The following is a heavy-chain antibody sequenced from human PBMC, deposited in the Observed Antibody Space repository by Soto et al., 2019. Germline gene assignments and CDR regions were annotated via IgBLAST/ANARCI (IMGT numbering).Heavy chain of an antibody. CDR3: AREADCSGGSCYWFDP. D-gene: IGHD2-15*01. J-gene: IGHJ5*02. CDR1: GYTFTSYA. Sequence: GASVKVSCKASGYTFTSYAMHWVRQAPGQRLEWMGWINTGNGNTKYSQKFQGRVTITRDTSASTAYMELSSLRSEDTAVYYCAREADCSGGSCYWFDPWGQGTLVTVSS. V-gene: IGHV1-3*04. CDR2: INTGNGNT.